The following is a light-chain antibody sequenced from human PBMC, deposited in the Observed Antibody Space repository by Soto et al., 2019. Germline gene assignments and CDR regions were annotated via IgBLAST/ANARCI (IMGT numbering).Light chain of an antibody. CDR2: KAS. CDR1: QSISSW. Sequence: DIQMTQSPSTLSASVGDRVTITCRASQSISSWLAWYQQKPGTAPKLLIYKASTLQSGVPSRCSGSGSGTELTLTISSLQPDDSATYYCQQYNDNWTFGQGTKV. V-gene: IGKV1-5*03. J-gene: IGKJ1*01. CDR3: QQYNDNWT.